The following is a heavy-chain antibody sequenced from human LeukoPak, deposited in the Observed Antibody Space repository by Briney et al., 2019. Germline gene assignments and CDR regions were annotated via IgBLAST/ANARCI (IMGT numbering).Heavy chain of an antibody. CDR1: GFTFTNAW. CDR3: ARDRMDYEADY. J-gene: IGHJ4*02. V-gene: IGHV3-21*01. CDR2: ITSSGTYI. D-gene: IGHD4-17*01. Sequence: GGSLRLSCEASGFTFTNAWMNWVRQAPGKAMDWVSSITSSGTYIFYADSVKGRFAISRDNAKNSLYLQMNSLRAEDTAVYYCARDRMDYEADYWGQGTLVTVSS.